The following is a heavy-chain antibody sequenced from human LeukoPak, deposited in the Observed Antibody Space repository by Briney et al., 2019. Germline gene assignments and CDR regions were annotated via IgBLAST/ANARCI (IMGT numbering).Heavy chain of an antibody. CDR2: INGDGRST. V-gene: IGHV3-74*01. Sequence: GGSLRLSCAGSGFTFNNYWMHWVRQVPGKGLEWVSRINGDGRSTSYADSVKGRFTITRDNAKYTLFLQMNNLGAEDAAVYYCAKDRGAPDFYYYYYGMDVWGQGTTVTVSS. D-gene: IGHD1-14*01. CDR3: AKDRGAPDFYYYYYGMDV. J-gene: IGHJ6*02. CDR1: GFTFNNYW.